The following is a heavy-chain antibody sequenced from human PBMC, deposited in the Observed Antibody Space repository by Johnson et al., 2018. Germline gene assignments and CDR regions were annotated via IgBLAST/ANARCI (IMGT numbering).Heavy chain of an antibody. CDR1: GFSSGAYF. J-gene: IGHJ4*02. CDR2: ISPDTHSA. Sequence: VQAGASLRLSCEASGFSSGAYFRHWVRQPPGKGLEWVSGISPDTHSAGYADSVKGRFTISRDHATESVYLQMNSLRPEDTALYYGVVTFGGIGAEFDLWGQGTLVTVSS. D-gene: IGHD3-3*01. V-gene: IGHV3-9*02. CDR3: VVTFGGIGAEFDL.